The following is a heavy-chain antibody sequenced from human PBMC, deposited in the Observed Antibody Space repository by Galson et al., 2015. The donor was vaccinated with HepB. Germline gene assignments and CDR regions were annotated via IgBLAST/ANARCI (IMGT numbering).Heavy chain of an antibody. CDR2: ISGYNGNT. CDR1: GYTFTSYG. V-gene: IGHV1-18*01. Sequence: SVKVSCKASGYTFTSYGISWVRQAPGQGLDWMGWISGYNGNTNYAQKLQGRVTMTTDTSTSTAYMELRSLRSDDTAVYYCARSSCSSARCYEEDCYYYGMGVWGQGTTVTVSS. J-gene: IGHJ6*02. CDR3: ARSSCSSARCYEEDCYYYGMGV. D-gene: IGHD2-2*01.